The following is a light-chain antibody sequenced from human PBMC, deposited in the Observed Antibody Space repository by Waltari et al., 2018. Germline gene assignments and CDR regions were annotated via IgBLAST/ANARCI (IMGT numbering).Light chain of an antibody. Sequence: QLVLTQSPSASASLGASVKLTCTLSSGRSTYAIAWHQQQPEKDPRFLMNLTGDGSHNRGAGLPDRCSGYSSGAERYLTSSGVQSEDEADYYCQTWGSGSPVVFGGGTKLTVL. CDR2: LTGDGSH. CDR3: QTWGSGSPVV. V-gene: IGLV4-69*01. J-gene: IGLJ2*01. CDR1: SGRSTYA.